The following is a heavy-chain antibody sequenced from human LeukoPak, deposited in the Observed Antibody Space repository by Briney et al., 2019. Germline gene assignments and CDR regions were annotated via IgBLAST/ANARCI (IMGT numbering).Heavy chain of an antibody. CDR3: ARTIGNNWFDP. Sequence: GGSLRLSCAATGITLSNIYMSWVRQAPGQGLEWVSLSHSANSAYYANTVKGRFTISRDNSKNTLFLQMNSLRPEDTAVYYCARTIGNNWFDPWGQGTLVTVSS. CDR2: SHSANSA. CDR1: GITLSNIY. V-gene: IGHV3-66*01. D-gene: IGHD1-1*01. J-gene: IGHJ5*02.